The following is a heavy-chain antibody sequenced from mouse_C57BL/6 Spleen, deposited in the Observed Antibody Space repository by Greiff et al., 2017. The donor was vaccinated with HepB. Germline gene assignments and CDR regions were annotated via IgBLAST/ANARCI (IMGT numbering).Heavy chain of an antibody. CDR3: ARFVVAPYAMDY. J-gene: IGHJ4*01. V-gene: IGHV1-69*01. D-gene: IGHD1-1*01. CDR1: GYTFTSYW. CDR2: IDPSDSYT. Sequence: QVQLQQPGAELVMPGASVKLSCKASGYTFTSYWMHWVKQRPGQGLEWIGEIDPSDSYTNYNQKFKGKSTLTVDESSSTAYMQLSSLTSEDSAVYYCARFVVAPYAMDYWGQGTSVTVSS.